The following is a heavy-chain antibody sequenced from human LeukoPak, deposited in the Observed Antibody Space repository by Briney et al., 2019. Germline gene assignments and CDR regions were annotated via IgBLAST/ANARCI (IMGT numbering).Heavy chain of an antibody. D-gene: IGHD3-3*01. CDR3: ARDLGYDFWSGYSGSVDY. Sequence: GGSLRLSCAASGFTFSSYWMHWVRHAPGKGLVWVSRINSDGSSTSYADSVKGRFTISRDNAKNTLYLQMNSLRAEDTAVYYCARDLGYDFWSGYSGSVDYWGQGTLVTVSS. J-gene: IGHJ4*02. CDR2: INSDGSST. V-gene: IGHV3-74*01. CDR1: GFTFSSYW.